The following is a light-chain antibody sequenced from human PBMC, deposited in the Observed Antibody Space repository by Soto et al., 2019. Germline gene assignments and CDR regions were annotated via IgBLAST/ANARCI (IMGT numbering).Light chain of an antibody. CDR2: EVS. CDR3: SSYAGSNTLL. J-gene: IGLJ3*02. Sequence: QSALTQPPSASGSPGQSVTISCTGTSSDVGAYNYVSWYQQHPGKAPKLVIYEVSKRPSGVPDRLSGSKSGNTASLTVSGLQAEDEADYCCSSYAGSNTLLFGGGTKLTVL. CDR1: SSDVGAYNY. V-gene: IGLV2-8*01.